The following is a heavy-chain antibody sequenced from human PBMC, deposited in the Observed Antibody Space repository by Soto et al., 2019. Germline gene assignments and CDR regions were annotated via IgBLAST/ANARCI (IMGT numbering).Heavy chain of an antibody. Sequence: EVRLLESGGGSVPPGASARLSCLTSGFMFDNYAMSWVRQSPARGLEWVAAISGSGDATYYTQSVRGRFTISRDKSKKTVFLQMNSLRTEDTAIYYCAKGRYFDSSGGCANYWGRGTLVTVSS. CDR1: GFMFDNYA. CDR2: ISGSGDAT. D-gene: IGHD3-22*01. CDR3: AKGRYFDSSGGCANY. V-gene: IGHV3-23*01. J-gene: IGHJ4*02.